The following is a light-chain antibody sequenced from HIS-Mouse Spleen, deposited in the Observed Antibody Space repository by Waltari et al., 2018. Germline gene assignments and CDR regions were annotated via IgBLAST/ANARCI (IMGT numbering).Light chain of an antibody. CDR1: ALPKKD. J-gene: IGLJ2*01. Sequence: SYQLTQPPSVPVSPRQTPRITCSAQALPKKDAYLYQQKSCQAPVLVIYEDSKRPSGIPERFSGSSSGTMATLTISGAQVEDEADYYCYSTDSSGNHRVFGGGTKLTVL. V-gene: IGLV3-10*01. CDR2: EDS. CDR3: YSTDSSGNHRV.